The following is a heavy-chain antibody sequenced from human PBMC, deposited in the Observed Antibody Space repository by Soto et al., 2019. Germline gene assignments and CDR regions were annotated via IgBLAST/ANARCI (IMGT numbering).Heavy chain of an antibody. CDR1: GFTFSSYG. D-gene: IGHD3-22*01. Sequence: QVQLVESGGGVVQPGRSLRLSCAASGFTFSSYGMHWVRQAPGKGLEWVAVIWYDGSNKYYADSVKGRFTSSRDNSKNTLYLQMNSLRAEDTAVYYCAREHYYDSSGYPYWGQGTLVTVSS. CDR3: AREHYYDSSGYPY. J-gene: IGHJ4*02. CDR2: IWYDGSNK. V-gene: IGHV3-33*01.